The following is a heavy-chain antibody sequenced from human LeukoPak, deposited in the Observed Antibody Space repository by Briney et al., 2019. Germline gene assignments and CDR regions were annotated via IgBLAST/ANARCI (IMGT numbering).Heavy chain of an antibody. V-gene: IGHV3-48*03. CDR3: AELGITMIGGV. J-gene: IGHJ6*04. CDR1: GFTFSSYE. D-gene: IGHD3-10*02. Sequence: GSLRLSCAASGFTFSSYEMNWVRQAPGKGLEWVSYISSSGSIIYYADSVKGRFTISRDNAKNSLYLQMNSLRAEDTAVYYCAELGITMIGGVWGKGTTVTISS. CDR2: ISSSGSII.